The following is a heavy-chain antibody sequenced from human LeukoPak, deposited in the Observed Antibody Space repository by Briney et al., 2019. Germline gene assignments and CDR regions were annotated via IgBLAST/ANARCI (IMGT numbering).Heavy chain of an antibody. D-gene: IGHD5-12*01. Sequence: TLSLTCTVSGGSISSGGYYWSWIRQHPGKGLEWIGYIYYSGSTYYNPSLKSRVTISVDTSKNQFSLKLSPVTAADTAVYYCARRNSGYDYVLDYWGQGTLVTVSS. V-gene: IGHV4-31*03. CDR3: ARRNSGYDYVLDY. CDR1: GGSISSGGYY. J-gene: IGHJ4*02. CDR2: IYYSGST.